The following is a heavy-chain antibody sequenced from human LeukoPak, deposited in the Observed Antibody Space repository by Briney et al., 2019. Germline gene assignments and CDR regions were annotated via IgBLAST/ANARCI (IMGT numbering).Heavy chain of an antibody. Sequence: GGSLRLSCAVSGFTFSTKSMNWVRQAPGKGLEWVSYITADSGTTYYADSVKGRFTISRDNAKNSLYPQMNSLRDEDTAVYYCASRDYFDYWGQGTLVTVSS. CDR2: ITADSGTT. V-gene: IGHV3-48*02. CDR3: ASRDYFDY. J-gene: IGHJ4*02. CDR1: GFTFSTKS.